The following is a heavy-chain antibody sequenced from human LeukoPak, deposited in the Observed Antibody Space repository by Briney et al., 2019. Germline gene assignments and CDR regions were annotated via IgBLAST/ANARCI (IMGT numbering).Heavy chain of an antibody. Sequence: ASVKVSCKASGYTFTGYYIHWVRQAPGQGLEWMGRINSNSANTNYAQKFQGRVAMTRDTSISTAYMEPSRLRSDDTAVYYCARALIRDAFDIWGQGTMVTVSS. CDR1: GYTFTGYY. J-gene: IGHJ3*02. CDR2: INSNSANT. CDR3: ARALIRDAFDI. V-gene: IGHV1-2*06.